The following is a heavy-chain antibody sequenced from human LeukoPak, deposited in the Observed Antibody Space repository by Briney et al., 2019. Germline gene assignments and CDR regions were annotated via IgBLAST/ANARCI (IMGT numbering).Heavy chain of an antibody. Sequence: SETLSLTCTVSGGSISSSSYYWGWIRQPPGKGLEWIGSIYYSGSTYYNPSLKSRVTISVDTSKNQFSLKLSSVTAADTAVYYCASGPKDTRGPLDYWGQGTLVTVSS. D-gene: IGHD3-16*01. CDR3: ASGPKDTRGPLDY. CDR1: GGSISSSSYY. J-gene: IGHJ4*02. CDR2: IYYSGST. V-gene: IGHV4-39*01.